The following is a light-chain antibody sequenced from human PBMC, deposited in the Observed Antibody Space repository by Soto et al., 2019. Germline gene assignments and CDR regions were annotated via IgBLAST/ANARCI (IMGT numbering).Light chain of an antibody. Sequence: QSVLTQPASVSGSLGQSITISCTGTSSAVGGHNFVSWYQQHPGKAPKVIIFEVSNRPSGVSNRFSGSKSGNTASLTLSGLQAEDEADYYCNSYTSSAARVFGTGTKLTVL. CDR3: NSYTSSAARV. V-gene: IGLV2-14*01. CDR2: EVS. J-gene: IGLJ1*01. CDR1: SSAVGGHNF.